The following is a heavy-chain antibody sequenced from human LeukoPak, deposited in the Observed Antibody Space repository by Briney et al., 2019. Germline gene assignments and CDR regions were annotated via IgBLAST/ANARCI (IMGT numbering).Heavy chain of an antibody. V-gene: IGHV4-34*01. CDR3: ARRPDGFDI. CDR2: INHSGSS. Sequence: SETLSLTCAVYGGSLSGYHWSWLRQPPGKGLEYIGEINHSGSSKYNSSLKSRVTISVDTSKNQFSLKVNSVTAADTAVYYCARRPDGFDIWGQGTKVTVSS. CDR1: GGSLSGYH. J-gene: IGHJ3*02.